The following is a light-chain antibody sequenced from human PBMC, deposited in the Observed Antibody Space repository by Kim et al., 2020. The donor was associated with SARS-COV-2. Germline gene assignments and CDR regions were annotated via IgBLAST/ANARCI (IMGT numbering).Light chain of an antibody. V-gene: IGKV1-17*01. J-gene: IGKJ5*01. CDR3: LQHSTYPIT. CDR2: GAS. Sequence: ASGGDRVTITCRASEDIRNDLGWYQQNPGRAPKRLIYGASSLQSGVPSRFSGSGSGTEFTLTISSVQPEDFATYFCLQHSTYPITFGQGTRLEIK. CDR1: EDIRND.